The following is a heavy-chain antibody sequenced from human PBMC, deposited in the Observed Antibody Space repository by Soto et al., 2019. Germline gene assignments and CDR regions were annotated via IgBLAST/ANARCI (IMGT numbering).Heavy chain of an antibody. D-gene: IGHD5-12*01. V-gene: IGHV1-69*02. CDR2: IIPILGIA. CDR1: GGTFSSYT. CDR3: ARTAGYDAFDI. J-gene: IGHJ3*02. Sequence: QVQLVQSGAEVKKPGSSVKVSCKASGGTFSSYTISWVRQAPGQGLEWMGRIIPILGIANYAQKFQGRVTITADKSTSTADMELSSLRSEDTAVYYCARTAGYDAFDIWGQGTMVTVSS.